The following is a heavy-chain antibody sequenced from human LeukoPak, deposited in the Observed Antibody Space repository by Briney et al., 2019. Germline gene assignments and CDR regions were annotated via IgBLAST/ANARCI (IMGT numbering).Heavy chain of an antibody. CDR2: TYYRSKWYN. CDR1: GDIVSSNSAA. Sequence: SQTLSLTCAISGDIVSSNSAAWNWIRQSSSRGLEWLGRTYYRSKWYNDYAVSVKSRITINPDTSKNQFSLQLNSVTPEDTAVYYCARDEAARPKKTSYGMDVWGQGTTVTVSS. CDR3: ARDEAARPKKTSYGMDV. D-gene: IGHD6-13*01. V-gene: IGHV6-1*01. J-gene: IGHJ6*02.